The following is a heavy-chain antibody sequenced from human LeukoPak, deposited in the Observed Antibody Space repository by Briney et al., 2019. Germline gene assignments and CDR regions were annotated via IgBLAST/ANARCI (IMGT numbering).Heavy chain of an antibody. V-gene: IGHV3-23*01. J-gene: IGHJ5*02. CDR1: GFTFRTFS. Sequence: PGGSLRLSCEASGFTFRTFSMNWVRQAPGKGLEWVSAISGSGGSTYYADSEKGRFTISRDNSKNTLYLQMNSLRAEDTAVYYCAKTLADPWGQGTLVTVSS. CDR3: AKTLADP. CDR2: ISGSGGST.